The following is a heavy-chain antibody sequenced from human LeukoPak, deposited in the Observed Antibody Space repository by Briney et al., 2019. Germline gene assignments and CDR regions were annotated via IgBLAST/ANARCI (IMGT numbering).Heavy chain of an antibody. V-gene: IGHV3-23*01. CDR3: AKRTASGRPEYFDY. D-gene: IGHD3-10*01. CDR2: ISGSGSST. J-gene: IGHJ4*02. CDR1: GFTFSTYA. Sequence: SGGSLRLSCAACGFTFSTYAVHWVRQAPGRGLEWVSGISGSGSSTYFADSVKGRFAISRDNSKNTVFLQMNSLRAEDTAVYFCAKRTASGRPEYFDYWGQGTLVTVSS.